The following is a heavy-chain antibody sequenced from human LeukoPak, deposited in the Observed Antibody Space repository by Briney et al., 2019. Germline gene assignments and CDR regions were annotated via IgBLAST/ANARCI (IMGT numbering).Heavy chain of an antibody. CDR1: GFTFSSYG. D-gene: IGHD5-24*01. J-gene: IGHJ6*03. V-gene: IGHV3-30*02. Sequence: QSGGSLRLPGAGSGFTFSSYGMHWVRQAPGKGREWVVVIWYDESNKYYTDSVKVRFTISRDNSKITLYLQMNSLRAEDTGVYYCAILQHSFNRDGYKFGADYMDVWGKGTTVTVSS. CDR2: IWYDESNK. CDR3: AILQHSFNRDGYKFGADYMDV.